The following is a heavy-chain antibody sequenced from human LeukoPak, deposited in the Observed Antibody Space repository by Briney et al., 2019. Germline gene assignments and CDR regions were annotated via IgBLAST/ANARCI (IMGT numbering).Heavy chain of an antibody. CDR2: IYYSGST. Sequence: PSETLSLTCAVYGESFSDDYWTWIRQPPGKGLEWIGSIYYSGSTYYNPSLKSRVTISVDTSKNQFSLKLSSVTAADTAVYYCARPRIAAAGTFDYWGQGTLVTVSS. J-gene: IGHJ4*02. V-gene: IGHV4-34*01. CDR1: GESFSDDY. D-gene: IGHD6-13*01. CDR3: ARPRIAAAGTFDY.